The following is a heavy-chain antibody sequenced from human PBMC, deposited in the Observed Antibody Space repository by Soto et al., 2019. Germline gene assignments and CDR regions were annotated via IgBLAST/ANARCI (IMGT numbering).Heavy chain of an antibody. Sequence: QAQLVQSGAEVKKPGSSVKVSCKASGGTFTSYGISWVRQAPGQGLEWMGGIIPMFGTTNYAQKFQGRVTITADEFTSTAYMELSSLRSEDTAVYYCARDRGAMVGTDWFDPWGQGTLVTVSS. D-gene: IGHD6-19*01. V-gene: IGHV1-69*12. CDR1: GGTFTSYG. CDR2: IIPMFGTT. J-gene: IGHJ5*02. CDR3: ARDRGAMVGTDWFDP.